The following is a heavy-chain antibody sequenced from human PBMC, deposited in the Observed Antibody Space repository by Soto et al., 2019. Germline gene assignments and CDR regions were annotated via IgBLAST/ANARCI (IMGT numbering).Heavy chain of an antibody. D-gene: IGHD6-13*01. J-gene: IGHJ4*02. Sequence: EVQLLESGGGLVQPGGSLRLSCAASGFTFSSIAMSWVRQAPGKGLEWVSAISGSGANTYYADSVMGRFTISGDTSKYTLFLQQNRLSAEDTAIYSCGMRQSLGGGQQLGWGQGPLVTVAS. CDR3: GMRQSLGGGQQLG. CDR1: GFTFSSIA. CDR2: ISGSGANT. V-gene: IGHV3-23*01.